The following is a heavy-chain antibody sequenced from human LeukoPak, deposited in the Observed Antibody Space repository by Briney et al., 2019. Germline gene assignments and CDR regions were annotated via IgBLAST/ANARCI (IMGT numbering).Heavy chain of an antibody. V-gene: IGHV1-2*02. CDR3: ARGDDYIWGSAFNWFDP. CDR2: INGNSGGT. Sequence: ASVKVSCKASGYTFTGYYMHWVRQAPGQGLEWMEWINGNSGGTKYAQKFQGRVTMTRDTSISTAYMELNRLRSDDTAVYYCARGDDYIWGSAFNWFDPWGQGTLVTVSS. D-gene: IGHD3-16*01. J-gene: IGHJ5*02. CDR1: GYTFTGYY.